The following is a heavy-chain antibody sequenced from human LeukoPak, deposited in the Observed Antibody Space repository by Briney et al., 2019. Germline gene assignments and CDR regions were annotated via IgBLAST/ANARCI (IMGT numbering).Heavy chain of an antibody. Sequence: SETLSLTCALYGGSFSGYYWSWICQPPGKGLEWIGEINHSGSTNYNPSLKSRVTISLDTSKNQFSLKLSSVTAADTAVYYCARGSRLTGAFDIWGQGTMVTVSS. CDR2: INHSGST. V-gene: IGHV4-34*01. CDR3: ARGSRLTGAFDI. CDR1: GGSFSGYY. D-gene: IGHD3-9*01. J-gene: IGHJ3*02.